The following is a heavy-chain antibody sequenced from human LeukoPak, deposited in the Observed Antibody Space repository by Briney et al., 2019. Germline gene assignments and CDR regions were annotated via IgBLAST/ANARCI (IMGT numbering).Heavy chain of an antibody. CDR1: GFTFKNYA. Sequence: GGSLRLSCAASGFTFKNYAMSWVRQAPGRGLEWVSRISGGGDATEYADSVRGRFTISRDNSKNTLSLQMNSLRAEDTAVYYCARDTHTPGIAAAGYTWGQGTLVTVSS. CDR3: ARDTHTPGIAAAGYT. CDR2: ISGGGDAT. V-gene: IGHV3-23*01. J-gene: IGHJ5*02. D-gene: IGHD6-13*01.